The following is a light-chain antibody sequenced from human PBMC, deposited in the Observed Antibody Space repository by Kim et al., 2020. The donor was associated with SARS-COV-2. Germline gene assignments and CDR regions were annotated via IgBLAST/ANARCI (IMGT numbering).Light chain of an antibody. CDR1: QSVSSN. CDR3: QQYNNWPLT. CDR2: DAS. V-gene: IGKV3-15*01. Sequence: EIVMTQSPATLSVSPGERATLSCRASQSVSSNLAWYQQKAGQAPRLLIDDASTRATGIPARFSGSGSGTEFTLTISSLQPEDFVAYYCQQYNNWPLTFGPGTKVDIK. J-gene: IGKJ3*01.